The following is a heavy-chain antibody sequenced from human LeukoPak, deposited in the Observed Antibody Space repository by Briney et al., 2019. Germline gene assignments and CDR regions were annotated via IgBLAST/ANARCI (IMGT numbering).Heavy chain of an antibody. CDR3: ARVYGYCSSTSCYGVYFDY. CDR2: IYHSGST. J-gene: IGHJ4*02. V-gene: IGHV4-38-2*02. CDR1: GYSISSGYY. D-gene: IGHD2-2*01. Sequence: SETLSLTCTVSGYSISSGYYWGWIRQPPGKGLEWIGSIYHSGSTYYNPSLKSRVTISVDTSKNQFSLKLSSVTAADTAVYYCARVYGYCSSTSCYGVYFDYWGQGTLVTVSS.